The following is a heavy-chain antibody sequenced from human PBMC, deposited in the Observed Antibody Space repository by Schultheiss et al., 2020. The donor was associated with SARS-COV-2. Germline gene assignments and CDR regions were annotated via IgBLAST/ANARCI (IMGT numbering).Heavy chain of an antibody. J-gene: IGHJ4*02. CDR3: ARLKPSSGLPLPGY. V-gene: IGHV4-39*01. CDR2: IYYSGST. CDR1: GGSISSSSYY. Sequence: SQTLSLTCTVSGGSISSSSYYWGWIRQPPGKGLEWIGSIYYSGSTYYNPSLKSRVTISVDTSKNQFSLKLSSVTAADTAVYYCARLKPSSGLPLPGYWGQGTLVTVSS. D-gene: IGHD3-22*01.